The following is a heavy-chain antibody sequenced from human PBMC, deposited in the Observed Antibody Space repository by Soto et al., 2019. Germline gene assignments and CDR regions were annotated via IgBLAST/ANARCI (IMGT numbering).Heavy chain of an antibody. V-gene: IGHV1-69*13. CDR1: GGSFSGYG. D-gene: IGHD2-8*01. J-gene: IGHJ3*02. Sequence: SVKVSCKASGGSFSGYGVSWVRQAPGQGLEWMGGVIPIFGTTEYAQKFQDRVALSADESMRTAYMQLSGLTSEDTAVYFCATNSMLAVLKTTFDIWGQGTVVTVSS. CDR2: VIPIFGTT. CDR3: ATNSMLAVLKTTFDI.